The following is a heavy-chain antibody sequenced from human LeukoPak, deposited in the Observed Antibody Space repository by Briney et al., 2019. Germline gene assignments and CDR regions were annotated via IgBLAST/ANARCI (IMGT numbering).Heavy chain of an antibody. D-gene: IGHD1-26*01. J-gene: IGHJ4*02. Sequence: SQTLSLTCTVSGGSISSGSYYWSWIRQPAGKGREWIGRIYTSGTTHDNPSLKSRVTMSVDTSKNQVSLKVSSVTAADTAVYYCARQDSKVGAYTGPYYFDYWGQGTLVTVSS. V-gene: IGHV4-61*02. CDR2: IYTSGTT. CDR3: ARQDSKVGAYTGPYYFDY. CDR1: GGSISSGSYY.